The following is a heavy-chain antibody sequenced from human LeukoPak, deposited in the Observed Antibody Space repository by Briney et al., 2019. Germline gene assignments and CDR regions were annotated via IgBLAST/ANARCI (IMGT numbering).Heavy chain of an antibody. Sequence: GASVKVSCKAPGYTFTGYYMHWVRQAPGQGLEWMGWINPNSGGTNYAQKFQGRVTMTRDTSISTAYMELSRLRSDDTAVYYCARQRIDDSSGYYLNCFDPWGQGTLVTVSS. J-gene: IGHJ5*02. CDR1: GYTFTGYY. CDR2: INPNSGGT. D-gene: IGHD3-22*01. V-gene: IGHV1-2*02. CDR3: ARQRIDDSSGYYLNCFDP.